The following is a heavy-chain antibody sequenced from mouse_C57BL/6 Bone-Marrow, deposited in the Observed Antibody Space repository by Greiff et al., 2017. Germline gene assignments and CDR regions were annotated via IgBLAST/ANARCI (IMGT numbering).Heavy chain of an antibody. D-gene: IGHD1-1*01. V-gene: IGHV5-6*01. CDR2: ISSGGSYT. Sequence: EVQLVESGGDLVKPGGSLKLSCAASGFTFSIYGMSWVRQTPDKRLEWVATISSGGSYTYYPDSVKGRFTISRDNAKNTLYLQMSSLKSEDTAMYYCASLITTVWGYWGQGTTLTVSS. CDR1: GFTFSIYG. CDR3: ASLITTVWGY. J-gene: IGHJ2*01.